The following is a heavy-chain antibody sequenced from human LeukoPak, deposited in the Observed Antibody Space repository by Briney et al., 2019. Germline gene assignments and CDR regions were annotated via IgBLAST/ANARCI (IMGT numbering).Heavy chain of an antibody. Sequence: GGALILCWAAFGLSFVDDAMRWVRLAPGTGVEGDSGIRWNSDNITYALSGKGRFPSRRDNAQHSPFLQMNSRRTEHTALYYCAKGARLWLETRSGYWGQGALVTVSS. J-gene: IGHJ4*02. CDR3: AKGARLWLETRSGY. V-gene: IGHV3-9*01. CDR2: IRWNSDNI. CDR1: GLSFVDDA. D-gene: IGHD5-18*01.